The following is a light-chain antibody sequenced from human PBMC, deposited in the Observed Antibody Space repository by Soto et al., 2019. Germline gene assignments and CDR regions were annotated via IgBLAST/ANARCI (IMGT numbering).Light chain of an antibody. J-gene: IGKJ4*01. CDR2: GAS. CDR3: QQYNNWPPHT. Sequence: EIVMTQSPATLSVSPGERATLSCRASQSVSSNLAWYHQKPGQAPRLLIYGASTRATGIPARFSGSGSGTEFTLTISSLQSEDFAVYYCQQYNNWPPHTFGGGTKVEIK. CDR1: QSVSSN. V-gene: IGKV3-15*01.